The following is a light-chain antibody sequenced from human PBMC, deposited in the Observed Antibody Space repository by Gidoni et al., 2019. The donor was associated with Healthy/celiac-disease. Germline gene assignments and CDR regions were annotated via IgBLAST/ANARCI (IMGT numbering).Light chain of an antibody. CDR2: WAS. CDR1: QSVLYSSNNKNY. CDR3: QQYYSTPFT. J-gene: IGKJ3*01. Sequence: DIVMTQSPDPLAVSLGERATINCKSSQSVLYSSNNKNYLAWYQQKPGPPPKLLIYWASTRESGVPDRFSGSGSGTDFTLTISSLQAEDVAVYYCQQYYSTPFTFGPGTKVDI. V-gene: IGKV4-1*01.